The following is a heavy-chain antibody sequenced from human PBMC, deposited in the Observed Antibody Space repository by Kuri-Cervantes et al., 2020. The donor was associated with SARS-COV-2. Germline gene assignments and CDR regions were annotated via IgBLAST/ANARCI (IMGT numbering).Heavy chain of an antibody. Sequence: GGSLRLSCAASGFTFDDYGMSWVRQAPGKGLEWVPGINWSGGSTYYADSVKGRFTISRDNAKNSLYLQMNSLRAEDTALYYCAIEIGYCSSTSCYKYFQHWGQGTLVTVSS. CDR3: AIEIGYCSSTSCYKYFQH. J-gene: IGHJ1*01. CDR1: GFTFDDYG. CDR2: INWSGGST. D-gene: IGHD2-2*02. V-gene: IGHV3-20*04.